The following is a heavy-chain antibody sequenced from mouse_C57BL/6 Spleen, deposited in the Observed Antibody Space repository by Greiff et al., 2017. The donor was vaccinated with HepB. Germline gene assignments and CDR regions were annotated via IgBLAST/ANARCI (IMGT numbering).Heavy chain of an antibody. CDR3: AGRGPWYFDV. D-gene: IGHD3-3*01. V-gene: IGHV1-76*01. Sequence: VQLQQSGAELVRPGASVKLSCKASGYTFTDYYINWVKQRPGQGLEWIARIYPGSGNTYYNEKFKGKATLTAEKSSSTAYMQLSSLTSEDSAVYFWAGRGPWYFDVWGTGTTVTVSS. J-gene: IGHJ1*03. CDR1: GYTFTDYY. CDR2: IYPGSGNT.